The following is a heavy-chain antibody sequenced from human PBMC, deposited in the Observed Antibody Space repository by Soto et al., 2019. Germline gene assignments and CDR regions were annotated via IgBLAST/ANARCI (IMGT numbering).Heavy chain of an antibody. CDR3: ARVIAARQGDYYYYGMDV. Sequence: ASVKVSCKASGGTFSSYAISWVRQAPGQGLEWMGGIIPIFGTANYAQKFQGRVTITADKSTSTAYMELSSLRSEDTAVYYCARVIAARQGDYYYYGMDVWGQGTTVTVSS. CDR1: GGTFSSYA. V-gene: IGHV1-69*06. CDR2: IIPIFGTA. J-gene: IGHJ6*02. D-gene: IGHD6-6*01.